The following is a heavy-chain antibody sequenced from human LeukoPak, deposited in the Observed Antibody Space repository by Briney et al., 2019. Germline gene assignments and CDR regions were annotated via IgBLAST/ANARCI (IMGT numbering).Heavy chain of an antibody. V-gene: IGHV4-34*01. J-gene: IGHJ3*02. Sequence: SETLSLTCAVYGGSLSGYYWSWIRQPPGKGLEWIGEINHSGSSNYSPSLKGRVTISVDTSKNQFSLKLSSVTAADTAVYYCARDLGWIAAAGDHDAFDIWGQGTMVTVSS. D-gene: IGHD6-13*01. CDR1: GGSLSGYY. CDR3: ARDLGWIAAAGDHDAFDI. CDR2: INHSGSS.